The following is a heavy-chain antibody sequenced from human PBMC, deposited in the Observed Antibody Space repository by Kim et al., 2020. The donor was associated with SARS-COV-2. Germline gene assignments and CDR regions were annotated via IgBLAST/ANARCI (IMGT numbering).Heavy chain of an antibody. Sequence: SETLSLTCTVSGGSISSSDYYWGWIRQSPGKGLEWIGSVYYSGSTSYNPSLKRRVTISVDTSRNQVSLKLSSVTAAETAVYYCARRGYSTWYFDLWGRGTLVTVSS. CDR3: ARRGYSTWYFDL. CDR2: VYYSGST. D-gene: IGHD6-13*01. CDR1: GGSISSSDYY. V-gene: IGHV4-39*01. J-gene: IGHJ2*01.